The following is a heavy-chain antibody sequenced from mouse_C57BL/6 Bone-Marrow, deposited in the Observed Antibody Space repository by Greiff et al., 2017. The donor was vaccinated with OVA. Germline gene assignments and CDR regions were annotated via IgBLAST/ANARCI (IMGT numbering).Heavy chain of an antibody. CDR3: ARGDDGLAMDY. D-gene: IGHD1-1*01. CDR1: GYSITSGYY. CDR2: ISYDGSN. V-gene: IGHV3-6*01. Sequence: EVQLQQSGPGLVKPSQSLSLTCSVTGYSITSGYYWNWIRQFPGNKLEWMGYISYDGSNNYNPSLKNRISITRDTSKNQFFLKLNSVTTEDTATYYCARGDDGLAMDYWGQGTSVTVSS. J-gene: IGHJ4*01.